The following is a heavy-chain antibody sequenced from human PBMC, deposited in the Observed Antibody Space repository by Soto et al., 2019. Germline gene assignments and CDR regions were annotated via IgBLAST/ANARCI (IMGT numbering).Heavy chain of an antibody. CDR2: INAGNGNT. Sequence: QVLLVQSGAEVKKPGASVKVSCKASGYTFTSYAMHWVRQAPGQRLEWMGWINAGNGNTKYSQKFQGRVNITRDTSASTAYMELSSMRSEDTAVYYCASGGAADRWVDYWGQGTLVTVSS. CDR1: GYTFTSYA. J-gene: IGHJ4*02. V-gene: IGHV1-3*01. D-gene: IGHD6-13*01. CDR3: ASGGAADRWVDY.